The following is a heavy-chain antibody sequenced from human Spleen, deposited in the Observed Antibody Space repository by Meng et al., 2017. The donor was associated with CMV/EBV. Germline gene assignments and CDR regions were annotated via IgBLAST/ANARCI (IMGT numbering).Heavy chain of an antibody. J-gene: IGHJ4*02. V-gene: IGHV4-34*01. Sequence: QGQLQRWGAGLLKPSETLSLTCAVYGGSFSGYYWSWIRQPPGKGLEWIGEINHSGSTNYNPSLKSRVTISVDTSKNQFSLKLSSVTAADTAVYYCARGLGRWLTNLAYWGQGTLVTVSS. CDR3: ARGLGRWLTNLAY. D-gene: IGHD5-24*01. CDR1: GGSFSGYY. CDR2: INHSGST.